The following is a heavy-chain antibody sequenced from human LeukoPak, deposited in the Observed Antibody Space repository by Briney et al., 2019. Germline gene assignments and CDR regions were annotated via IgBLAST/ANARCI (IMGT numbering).Heavy chain of an antibody. CDR1: GFTFSSYA. J-gene: IGHJ4*02. Sequence: PGGSLRLSCAASGFTFSSYAMSWVRQAAGEGLEWVSAISGRGGSTYYADSVKGRSTISRDNSKNTLYLQMNSLRAEDTAVYYCAKDLAPTYYYDSSGYYYEVNYFDYWGQGTLVTVSS. CDR3: AKDLAPTYYYDSSGYYYEVNYFDY. V-gene: IGHV3-23*01. D-gene: IGHD3-22*01. CDR2: ISGRGGST.